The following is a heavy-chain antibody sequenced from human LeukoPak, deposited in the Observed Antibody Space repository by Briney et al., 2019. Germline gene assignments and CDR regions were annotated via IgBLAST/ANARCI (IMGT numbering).Heavy chain of an antibody. V-gene: IGHV3-7*03. CDR1: GFTFRSYW. J-gene: IGHJ4*02. D-gene: IGHD3-10*01. Sequence: GGSLRLSCAASGFTFRSYWMSWVRQAPGKGLEWVANMQPDGGEKYYVDSVKGRFTISRDNAKNSLYLQMNSLRAEDTAVYYCARETPCGSLTFDYWGQGTRVTVSS. CDR2: MQPDGGEK. CDR3: ARETPCGSLTFDY.